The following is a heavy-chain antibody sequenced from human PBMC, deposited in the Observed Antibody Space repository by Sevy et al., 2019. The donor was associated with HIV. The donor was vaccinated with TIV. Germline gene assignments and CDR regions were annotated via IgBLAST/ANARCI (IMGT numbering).Heavy chain of an antibody. CDR1: GYTFSNYY. CDR3: ARGDGTGQCFDY. Sequence: ASVKVSCKASGYTFSNYYIHWVRQAPGQGLEWMGVINPSGGSTYYAQKFQGRVTMTRDTSTRTVYMELSSLRSEDTAVYYCARGDGTGQCFDYWGQGTLVTVSS. V-gene: IGHV1-46*03. CDR2: INPSGGST. J-gene: IGHJ4*02. D-gene: IGHD6-13*01.